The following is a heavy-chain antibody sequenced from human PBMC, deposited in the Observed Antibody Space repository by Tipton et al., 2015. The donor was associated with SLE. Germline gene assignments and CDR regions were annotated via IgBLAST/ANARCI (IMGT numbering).Heavy chain of an antibody. V-gene: IGHV3-15*01. CDR1: GFTFSNAW. J-gene: IGHJ6*02. CDR3: TSFMCGGSCYSYGMDV. D-gene: IGHD2-15*01. CDR2: IKSKADGGTT. Sequence: GSLRLSCAASGFTFSNAWMSWVRQAPGKGLEWVGRIKSKADGGTTDYAAPVKGRFTISRDDSKNTLFLQMNSLKTEDTAVYYCTSFMCGGSCYSYGMDVRGQGTTVTVSS.